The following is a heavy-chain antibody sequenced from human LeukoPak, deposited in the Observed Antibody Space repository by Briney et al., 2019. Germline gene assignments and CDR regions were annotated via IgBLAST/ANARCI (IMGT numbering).Heavy chain of an antibody. CDR2: ISAYNGNT. CDR1: GYTFTGYY. CDR3: ARSHGYYYGMDV. V-gene: IGHV1-18*04. Sequence: ASVKVSCKASGYTFTGYYIHWVRQAPGQGLEWMGWISAYNGNTNYAQKLQGRVTMTTDTSTSTAYMELRSLRSDDTAVYYCARSHGYYYGMDVWGQGTTVTVSS. J-gene: IGHJ6*02.